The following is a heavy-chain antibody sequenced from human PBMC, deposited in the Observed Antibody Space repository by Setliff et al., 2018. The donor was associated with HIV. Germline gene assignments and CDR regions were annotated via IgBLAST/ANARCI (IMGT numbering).Heavy chain of an antibody. Sequence: GASVKVSCKASGGTFSSYAISWVRQAPGQGLEWMGGIIPIFGTANYAQKFQGRVTITADESTSTAYMELSSLRSEDTAVYYCARRQRKVGGGVALDYWGQGTLGTVSS. CDR1: GGTFSSYA. J-gene: IGHJ4*02. CDR3: ARRQRKVGGGVALDY. D-gene: IGHD1-26*01. CDR2: IIPIFGTA. V-gene: IGHV1-69*13.